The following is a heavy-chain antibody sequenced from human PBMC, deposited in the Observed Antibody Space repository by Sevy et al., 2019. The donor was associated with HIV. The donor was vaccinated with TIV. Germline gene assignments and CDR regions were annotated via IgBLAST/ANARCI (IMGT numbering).Heavy chain of an antibody. CDR3: ATEPGITGTKNY. D-gene: IGHD1-7*01. V-gene: IGHV1-24*01. Sequence: ASLKVSCKVSGYTLTELSMHWVRQAPGKGLEWMGGFDPEDGETIYAQKFQGRVTMTEDTSTDTAYMELSSLRSEDTAVYYCATEPGITGTKNYWGQGTLVTVSS. CDR2: FDPEDGET. J-gene: IGHJ4*02. CDR1: GYTLTELS.